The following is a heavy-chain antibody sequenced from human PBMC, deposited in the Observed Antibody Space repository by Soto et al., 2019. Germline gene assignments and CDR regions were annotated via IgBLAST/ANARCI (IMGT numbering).Heavy chain of an antibody. Sequence: GGSPRLSCAASGFTFSSYAMSWVRQAPGKGLEWVSAISGSGGSTYYADSVKGRFTISRDNSKNTLYLQMNSLRAEDTAVYYCAKDTYYYDSSGYYYAGGFDYWGQGTLVTVSS. J-gene: IGHJ4*02. D-gene: IGHD3-22*01. V-gene: IGHV3-23*01. CDR2: ISGSGGST. CDR1: GFTFSSYA. CDR3: AKDTYYYDSSGYYYAGGFDY.